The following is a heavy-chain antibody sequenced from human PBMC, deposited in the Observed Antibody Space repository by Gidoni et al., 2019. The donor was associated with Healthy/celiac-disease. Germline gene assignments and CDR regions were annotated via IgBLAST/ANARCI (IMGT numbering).Heavy chain of an antibody. CDR1: GASISSGGYY. J-gene: IGHJ4*02. Sequence: QVQLQESGPGLVKPSQTLSLTCTVSGASISSGGYYWSWIRQHPGKGLEWIGYIYYSGSTYYNPSLKSRVTISVDTSKNQFSLKLSSVTAADTAVYYCAREGGGDLSPRSFDYWGQGTLVTVSS. CDR3: AREGGGDLSPRSFDY. D-gene: IGHD4-17*01. CDR2: IYYSGST. V-gene: IGHV4-31*03.